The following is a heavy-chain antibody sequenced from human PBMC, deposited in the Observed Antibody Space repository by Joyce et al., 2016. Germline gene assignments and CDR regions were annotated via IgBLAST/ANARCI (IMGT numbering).Heavy chain of an antibody. CDR3: AAERGYNYGLDF. V-gene: IGHV1-69*02. D-gene: IGHD5-18*01. CDR1: GGALRSYT. Sequence: VQLVQSGAEVRKPGSSVKVSCKASGGALRSYTFSWVRQAPGQGLEWMGKIIPRLSDRTNDAQKFQGRVTITADKSTNTAYMELSSLKSDDTAFYYCAAERGYNYGLDFWGQGTLVTVSS. CDR2: IIPRLSDRT. J-gene: IGHJ4*02.